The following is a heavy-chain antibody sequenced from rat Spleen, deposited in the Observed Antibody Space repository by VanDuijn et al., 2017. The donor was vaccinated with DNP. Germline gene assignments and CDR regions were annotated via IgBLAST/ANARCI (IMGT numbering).Heavy chain of an antibody. CDR1: GFTFSNHG. V-gene: IGHV5S10*01. CDR3: ASWAPIAPISTSNY. CDR2: ILYDGSRT. J-gene: IGHJ2*01. D-gene: IGHD1-2*01. Sequence: EVQLVESGGGLVQPGRSLKLSCAVSGFTFSNHGMAWVRQAPKKGLEWVATILYDGSRTYYRDSVKGRFTISRDNAKSTLYLQMDSLRSEDTATYYCASWAPIAPISTSNYWGQGVMVTVSS.